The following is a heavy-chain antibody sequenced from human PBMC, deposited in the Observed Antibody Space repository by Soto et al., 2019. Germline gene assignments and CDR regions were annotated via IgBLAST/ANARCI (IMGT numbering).Heavy chain of an antibody. CDR1: GYTFTAYY. CDR2: SNPKFGDT. CDR3: PSKMDYYYGPSSGTGYGV. Sequence: QVQLVQSGAEVKEPGDSVRVSCEASGYTFTAYYIHWVRQAPRQGLEWMGWSNPKFGDTTYAQDFEGRVSMSRYMSSSTVYRELSILTADETAIYYCPSKMDYYYGPSSGTGYGVWGQGTAVTVSS. D-gene: IGHD3-10*01. J-gene: IGHJ6*02. V-gene: IGHV1-2*02.